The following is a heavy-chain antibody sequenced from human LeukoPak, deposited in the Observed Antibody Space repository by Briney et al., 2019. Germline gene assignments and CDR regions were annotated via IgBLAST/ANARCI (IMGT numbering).Heavy chain of an antibody. Sequence: ASVKVSCKASGYTLTSYDINWVRQATGQGLEWMGWMNPNSGRTGYVQNFQGRITITRNTSISTAYMELSSLRSEDTAVYYCARGYGAAAGYYWGQGTLVTVSS. V-gene: IGHV1-8*01. D-gene: IGHD6-13*01. CDR3: ARGYGAAAGYY. CDR1: GYTLTSYD. J-gene: IGHJ4*02. CDR2: MNPNSGRT.